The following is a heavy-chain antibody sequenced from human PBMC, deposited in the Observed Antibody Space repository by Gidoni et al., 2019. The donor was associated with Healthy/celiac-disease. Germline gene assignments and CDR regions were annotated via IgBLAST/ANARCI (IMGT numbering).Heavy chain of an antibody. D-gene: IGHD5-18*01. CDR2: IYWNDDK. J-gene: IGHJ5*02. CDR1: GFSLSTSGVG. CDR3: AHDMSEYSYVWFDP. V-gene: IGHV2-5*01. Sequence: QITLKESGPTLVKPTQTLTLTCTFSGFSLSTSGVGVGWIRQPPGKALEWLALIYWNDDKRYSPSLKSRLTITKDTSKNQVVLTMTNMDPVDTATYYCAHDMSEYSYVWFDPWGQGTLVTVSS.